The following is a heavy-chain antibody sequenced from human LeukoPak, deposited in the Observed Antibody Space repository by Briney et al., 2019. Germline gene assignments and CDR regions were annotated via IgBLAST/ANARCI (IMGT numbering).Heavy chain of an antibody. CDR2: IIPIFGTA. J-gene: IGHJ1*01. Sequence: SVKVSCKASGGTFSSYAISWVRQAPGQGLEWMGGIIPIFGTANYAQKFQGRVTITADESTSTAYMELSSLRSEDTAVYYCASPPSIEAYDFWSGLEYFQHWGQGTLVTVSS. D-gene: IGHD3-3*01. V-gene: IGHV1-69*13. CDR3: ASPPSIEAYDFWSGLEYFQH. CDR1: GGTFSSYA.